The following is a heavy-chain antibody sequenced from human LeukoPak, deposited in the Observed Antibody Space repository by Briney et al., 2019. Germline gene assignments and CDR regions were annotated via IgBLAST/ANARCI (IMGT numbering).Heavy chain of an antibody. Sequence: GASVKVSCKSSGYTFTAYYIHWVRQAPGQGLEWMGWMNPNSGGTNYAHRFQGRVTMTRDTSISTAYMELSRLRSDDTAVYYCARDRLTITMVRGVIAYWGRGTLVTVSS. D-gene: IGHD3-10*01. CDR3: ARDRLTITMVRGVIAY. V-gene: IGHV1-2*02. CDR2: MNPNSGGT. CDR1: GYTFTAYY. J-gene: IGHJ4*02.